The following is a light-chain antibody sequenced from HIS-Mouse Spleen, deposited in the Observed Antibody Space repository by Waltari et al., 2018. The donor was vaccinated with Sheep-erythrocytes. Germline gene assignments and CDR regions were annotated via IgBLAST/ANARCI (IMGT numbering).Light chain of an antibody. J-gene: IGLJ1*01. Sequence: QSALTQPRSVSGSPGQSVTISCTGTSSDVGGYNYVSWYQQHPGKAPKLMIYEVSSRPSGVPDRLSGSKSGNTASLTISGLQAEDEADYYCCSYAGSYNHVFATGTKVTVL. CDR1: SSDVGGYNY. CDR3: CSYAGSYNHV. V-gene: IGLV2-11*01. CDR2: EVS.